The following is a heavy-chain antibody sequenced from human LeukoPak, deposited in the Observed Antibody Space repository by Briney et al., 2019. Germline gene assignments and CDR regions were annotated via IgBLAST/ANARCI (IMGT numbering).Heavy chain of an antibody. CDR3: ANLRGSGSYYPDY. Sequence: GGSLRLSCAASGFTFSSYGMSWVRQAPGKGLEWVSAISGSGGSTYYADSVKGRFTISRDNSKNTLYLQMNSLRAEDTAVYYCANLRGSGSYYPDYWGQGTLVTVSS. CDR1: GFTFSSYG. CDR2: ISGSGGST. J-gene: IGHJ4*02. V-gene: IGHV3-23*01. D-gene: IGHD3-10*01.